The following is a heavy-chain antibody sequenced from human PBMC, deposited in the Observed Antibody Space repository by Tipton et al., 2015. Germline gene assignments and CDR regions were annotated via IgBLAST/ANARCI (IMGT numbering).Heavy chain of an antibody. D-gene: IGHD6-13*01. CDR3: ARDNGVWYPYFDF. V-gene: IGHV1-18*01. J-gene: IGHJ4*02. CDR1: GYTFTSYG. Sequence: QLVQSGAEVKKPGASVKVSCKASGYTFTSYGINWFRQATGQGLEWMGWMSANSGVTGYAQKFQGRVTVTTDTSTSTAYMELRSLRPDDTAVYYCARDNGVWYPYFDFWGQGTLVTVSS. CDR2: MSANSGVT.